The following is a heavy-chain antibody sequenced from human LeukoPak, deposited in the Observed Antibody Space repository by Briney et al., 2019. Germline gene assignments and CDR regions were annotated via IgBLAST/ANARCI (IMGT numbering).Heavy chain of an antibody. CDR1: GGSISSYY. V-gene: IGHV4-59*01. D-gene: IGHD3-10*01. Sequence: SETLSLTCTVSGGSISSYYWSWIRQPPGKGLEWIGYIYYSGSTNYNPSLKSRVTISVDTSKNQFSLKLSSVTAADTAVYYCAGWYYYGSGSYYNAIDYWGQGTLVTVSS. CDR2: IYYSGST. CDR3: AGWYYYGSGSYYNAIDY. J-gene: IGHJ4*02.